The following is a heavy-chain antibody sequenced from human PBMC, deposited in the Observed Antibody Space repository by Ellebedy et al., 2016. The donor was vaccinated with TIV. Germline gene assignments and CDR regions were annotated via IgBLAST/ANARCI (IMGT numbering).Heavy chain of an antibody. CDR3: ARRSRGPLYYFDY. V-gene: IGHV3-48*03. CDR1: GFTLRSYY. Sequence: PGGSLRPSCVASGFTLRSYYMTWVRQAPGKGLEWISYISGSGGMMEHADSVKGRFTIPRDNAKNSLYLQLSSLRAEDTAVYYCARRSRGPLYYFDYWGQGALVTVSS. J-gene: IGHJ4*02. CDR2: ISGSGGMM. D-gene: IGHD2-15*01.